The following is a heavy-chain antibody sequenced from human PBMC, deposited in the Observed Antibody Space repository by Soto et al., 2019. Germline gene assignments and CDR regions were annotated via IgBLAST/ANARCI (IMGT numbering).Heavy chain of an antibody. D-gene: IGHD2-15*01. Sequence: GASLKVSCKAPGGTFSSYAINWVRQAPGQGLEWMGGIIPIFGTANYAQKFQGRVTITADESTSTAYMELSSLRSEDTAVYYCARGSGGSSYYYYGMDVWGQGTTVTVSS. V-gene: IGHV1-69*13. CDR3: ARGSGGSSYYYYGMDV. J-gene: IGHJ6*02. CDR1: GGTFSSYA. CDR2: IIPIFGTA.